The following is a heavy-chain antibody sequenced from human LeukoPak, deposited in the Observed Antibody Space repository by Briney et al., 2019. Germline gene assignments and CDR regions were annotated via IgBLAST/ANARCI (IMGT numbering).Heavy chain of an antibody. Sequence: GGSLRLSCAASGFTFSSYDMHWVRQATGKGLERVSAIGTAGDTYYPGSVKGRFTISRENSKHTVYLQMESLRVEDTAVYYCAKYRGDFWSGHYYYHMDVWGKGTTVTVSS. J-gene: IGHJ6*03. CDR2: IGTAGDT. D-gene: IGHD3-3*01. CDR3: AKYRGDFWSGHYYYHMDV. V-gene: IGHV3-13*01. CDR1: GFTFSSYD.